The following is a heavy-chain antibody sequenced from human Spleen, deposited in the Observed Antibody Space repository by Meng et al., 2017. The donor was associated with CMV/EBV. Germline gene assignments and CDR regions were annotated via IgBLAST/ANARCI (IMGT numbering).Heavy chain of an antibody. CDR2: ISHSSSYI. CDR3: ASSGRWLQLFDY. Sequence: GESLKISCAASGFSFSSYKVNWVRQSPGKGLEWVSSISHSSSYIYYADSLKGRFTVSRDNAKNSLYLQMNSLRAEDTAVYYCASSGRWLQLFDYWGQGTLVTVSS. J-gene: IGHJ4*02. CDR1: GFSFSSYK. D-gene: IGHD5-24*01. V-gene: IGHV3-21*01.